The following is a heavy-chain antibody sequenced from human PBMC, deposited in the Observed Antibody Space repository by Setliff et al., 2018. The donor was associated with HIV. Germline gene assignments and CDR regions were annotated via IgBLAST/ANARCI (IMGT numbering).Heavy chain of an antibody. CDR3: ATEDVVGGGASSGYHRGFAAFDI. D-gene: IGHD3-22*01. J-gene: IGHJ3*02. CDR2: ISAYNGNT. V-gene: IGHV1-18*01. CDR1: GYTFTTYG. Sequence: ASVKVSCKTSGYTFTTYGLTWVRQAPGQGLEWVGWISAYNGNTHETQKLQGRVTMTTDTSTSTDYMELRSLRSDDTAVYYCATEDVVGGGASSGYHRGFAAFDIWGQGTMVTVSS.